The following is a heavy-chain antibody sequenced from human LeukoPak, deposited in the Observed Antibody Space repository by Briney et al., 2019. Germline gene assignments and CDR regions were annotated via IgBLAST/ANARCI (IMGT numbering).Heavy chain of an antibody. CDR3: ARSRERICTNPPCYVDLQAT. D-gene: IGHD2-8*01. J-gene: IGHJ4*02. CDR1: GGSISSGSYY. V-gene: IGHV4-61*02. Sequence: SQTLSLTCTVSGGSISSGSYYWTWIRQPAGKGLEWIGRIYITESANYNSSLECRVTILVDTSKNQFSLKLSSVTAADTAIYYCARSRERICTNPPCYVDLQATWGQGALVTVSP. CDR2: IYITESA.